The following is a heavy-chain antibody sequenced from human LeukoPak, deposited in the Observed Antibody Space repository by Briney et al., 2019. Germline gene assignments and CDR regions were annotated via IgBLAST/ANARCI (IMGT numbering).Heavy chain of an antibody. V-gene: IGHV5-51*01. CDR3: AKHTNYYDSSGYVDY. J-gene: IGHJ4*02. CDR2: NQPGDSDT. CDR1: GYSFTSYW. Sequence: GESLKISSKGSGYSFTSYWLGWVRQMPGKVLEWMGNNQPGDSDTRYSPSFQGQVTISADKSNNTAYLQWSSLKTSDTAMYYCAKHTNYYDSSGYVDYWGQGTLVTVSS. D-gene: IGHD3-22*01.